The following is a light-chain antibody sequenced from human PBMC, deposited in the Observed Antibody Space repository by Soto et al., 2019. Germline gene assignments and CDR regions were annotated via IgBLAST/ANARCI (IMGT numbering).Light chain of an antibody. V-gene: IGLV2-14*01. CDR1: SSDGGGYNY. J-gene: IGLJ3*02. CDR3: RSYTSSSTRV. CDR2: EVS. Sequence: QSALTQPASVSGSPGQSITISCTGTSSDGGGYNYVSWYQQHPGKAPKLMIYEVSNRPSGVSNRFSGSKSGNTASLTISGLQAEDEADYYCRSYTSSSTRVFGGGTKLTVL.